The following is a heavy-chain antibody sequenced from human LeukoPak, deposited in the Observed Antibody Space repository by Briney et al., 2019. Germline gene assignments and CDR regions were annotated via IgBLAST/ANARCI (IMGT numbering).Heavy chain of an antibody. Sequence: SETLSLTCAVSGYSISSGYYWGWIRQPPGKGLEWIGRIYHSGSTYYNPSLKSRVTISVDTSKNQFSLKLSSVTATDTAVYYCARRTVGGGYWFDPWGQGTLVTVSS. CDR3: ARRTVGGGYWFDP. CDR2: IYHSGST. CDR1: GYSISSGYY. J-gene: IGHJ5*02. D-gene: IGHD4-23*01. V-gene: IGHV4-38-2*01.